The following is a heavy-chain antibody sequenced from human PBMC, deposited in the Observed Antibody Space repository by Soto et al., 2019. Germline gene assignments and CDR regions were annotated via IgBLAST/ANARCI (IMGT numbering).Heavy chain of an antibody. CDR2: INPSGDST. CDR1: RFTFSRHG. D-gene: IGHD6-13*01. CDR3: AKVDVSTAGSFDY. Sequence: PGGSLRLSXVASRFTFSRHGLSWVRQAPGKGLEWVSTINPSGDSTFYADSVKGRFTISRDNSKNTVYLQMNSLSVGDTAVYLCAKVDVSTAGSFDYWGQGALVTVSS. V-gene: IGHV3-23*01. J-gene: IGHJ4*02.